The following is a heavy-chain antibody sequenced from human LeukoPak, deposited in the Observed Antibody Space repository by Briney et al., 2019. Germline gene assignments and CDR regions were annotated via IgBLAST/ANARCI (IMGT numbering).Heavy chain of an antibody. Sequence: ASVKVSCKASGYTFTSYGISWVRQAAGQGLEWMGWISAYNGNTNYAQKLQGRVTMTTDTSTSTAYMELRSLRSDDTAVYYCARDWDYYGSGSYYHDYWGQGTLVTVSS. J-gene: IGHJ4*02. D-gene: IGHD3-10*01. CDR3: ARDWDYYGSGSYYHDY. CDR1: GYTFTSYG. CDR2: ISAYNGNT. V-gene: IGHV1-18*01.